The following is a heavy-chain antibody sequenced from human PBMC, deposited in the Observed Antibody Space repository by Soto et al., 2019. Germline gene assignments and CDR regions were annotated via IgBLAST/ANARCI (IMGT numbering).Heavy chain of an antibody. D-gene: IGHD3-16*01. CDR2: ISYHGSNI. Sequence: GGSLRLSCAASGFTFSSYGMHWVRQAPGKGLEWVAVISYHGSNIYYADSVKGRFTISRDNSKNTLYLQMNSLRAEDTAVYYCVPRKGDPFTWGPGTLVTVSS. CDR1: GFTFSSYG. CDR3: VPRKGDPFT. V-gene: IGHV3-30*03. J-gene: IGHJ4*02.